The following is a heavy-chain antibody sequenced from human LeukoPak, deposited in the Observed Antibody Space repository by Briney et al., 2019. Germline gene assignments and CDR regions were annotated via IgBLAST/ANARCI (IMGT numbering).Heavy chain of an antibody. CDR3: ARSSGGYRYGQRDY. J-gene: IGHJ4*02. CDR2: IYYSGST. CDR1: GGSISSSSYY. D-gene: IGHD5-18*01. Sequence: SETLSLTCTVSGGSISSSSYYWGWIRQPPGKGLEWIGSIYYSGSTYYNPSLKSRVTISVDTSKNQFSLKLSSVTAADTAVYYCARSSGGYRYGQRDYWGQGTLVTVSS. V-gene: IGHV4-39*07.